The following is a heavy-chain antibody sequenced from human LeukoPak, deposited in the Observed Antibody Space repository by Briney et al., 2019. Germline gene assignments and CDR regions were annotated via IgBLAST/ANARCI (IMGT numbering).Heavy chain of an antibody. J-gene: IGHJ4*02. CDR2: IYYSGST. CDR3: ARSDYGDPPYFDY. CDR1: GGSISSYY. D-gene: IGHD4-17*01. V-gene: IGHV4-59*01. Sequence: SETLSLTCTVSGGSISSYYWSWTRQPPGKGLEWIGYIYYSGSTNYNPSLKSRVTISVDTSKNQFSLKLSSVTAADTAVYYCARSDYGDPPYFDYWGQGTLVTVSS.